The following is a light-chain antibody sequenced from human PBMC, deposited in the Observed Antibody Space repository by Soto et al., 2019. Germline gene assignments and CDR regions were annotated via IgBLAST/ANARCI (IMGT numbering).Light chain of an antibody. Sequence: MHSTHSPSTLSASLGDRVIIVCRACQSIGSWLAWYQQKLGKAPKLLSYKASTLESGVPSRFSGSGSGTEFTLTIRSLQPVDFATYYCQQYNTYRWTLGQGTKVDI. V-gene: IGKV1-5*03. CDR2: KAS. CDR3: QQYNTYRWT. J-gene: IGKJ1*01. CDR1: QSIGSW.